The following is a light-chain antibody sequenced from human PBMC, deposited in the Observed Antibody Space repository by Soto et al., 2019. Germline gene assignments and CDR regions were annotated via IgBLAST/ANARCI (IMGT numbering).Light chain of an antibody. CDR3: QQYGSSPIT. J-gene: IGKJ5*01. CDR2: DAP. CDR1: QSVSSSY. Sequence: EIVLTQSPATLSLSPGDRASLSCGASQSVSSSYLAWYQQKPGLAPRLLIYDAPSRATGIPDRFSGSGSGTDFTLTISRLEPEDFAVYYCQQYGSSPITFGQGTRLEIK. V-gene: IGKV3D-20*01.